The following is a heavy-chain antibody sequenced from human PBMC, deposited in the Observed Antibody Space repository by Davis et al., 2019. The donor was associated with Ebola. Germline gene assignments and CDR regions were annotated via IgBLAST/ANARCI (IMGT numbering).Heavy chain of an antibody. CDR2: ISAYNGNT. CDR3: ARVGGYYYDSSRSPNDY. J-gene: IGHJ4*02. V-gene: IGHV1-18*04. CDR1: GYTFTSYD. Sequence: ASVTVSCKASGYTFTSYDLNWVRQATGQGLEWMGWISAYNGNTNYAQKLQGRVTMTTDTSTSTAYMELRSLRSDDTAVYYCARVGGYYYDSSRSPNDYWGQGTLVTVSS. D-gene: IGHD3-22*01.